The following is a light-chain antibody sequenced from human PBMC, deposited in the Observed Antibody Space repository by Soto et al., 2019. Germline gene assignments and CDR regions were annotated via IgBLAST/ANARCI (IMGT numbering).Light chain of an antibody. CDR3: QQYYSTPPNT. Sequence: DIVMTQSPDSLAVSLGERATINCKSSQSVLYSSNNKNYLAWYQQKPGQPPKLLIYWASTRESGVPDRFSGSGSGTDCTLTISILQAEDVAVYSCQQYYSTPPNTFGGGTKVAIK. V-gene: IGKV4-1*01. CDR2: WAS. CDR1: QSVLYSSNNKNY. J-gene: IGKJ4*01.